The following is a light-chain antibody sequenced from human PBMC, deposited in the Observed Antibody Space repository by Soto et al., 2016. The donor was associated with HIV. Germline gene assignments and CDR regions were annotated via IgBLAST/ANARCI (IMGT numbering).Light chain of an antibody. CDR2: AAS. Sequence: DIQMTQSPSSLSLSIGDRVTITCRASQSISTYLNWYQQKPGRAPKLLISAASSLQSGVPSRFSGRGSGTDSTLTISSLQHDDLATYYCQQSSGTPRTFGQGTKVEIK. J-gene: IGKJ1*01. V-gene: IGKV1-39*01. CDR1: QSISTY. CDR3: QQSSGTPRT.